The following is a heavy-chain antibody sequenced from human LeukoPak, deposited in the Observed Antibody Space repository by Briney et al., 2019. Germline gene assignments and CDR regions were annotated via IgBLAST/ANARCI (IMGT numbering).Heavy chain of an antibody. CDR3: ARPRMMATTFFDY. CDR2: ISSSGSTI. J-gene: IGHJ4*02. V-gene: IGHV3-48*03. CDR1: GFTFSSYE. Sequence: GGSLRLSCAASGFTFSSYEMNWVRQAPGKGLEWVSYISSSGSTIYYADSVKGRFTISRDNAKNSLYLQMNSLRAEDTAVYYCARPRMMATTFFDYWGQGTLVTVSS. D-gene: IGHD5-24*01.